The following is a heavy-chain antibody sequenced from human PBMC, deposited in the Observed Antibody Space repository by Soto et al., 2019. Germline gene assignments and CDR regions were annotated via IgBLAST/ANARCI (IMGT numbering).Heavy chain of an antibody. J-gene: IGHJ6*02. Sequence: PGECXRLAWSSAVFTFIAFCMGWVRHAPGKGLEWVAVISYDGSHQYYGDSVKGRFTISRDNSKNTLYLQMNRLRPEDTAVYYCEKDTGGGYKSFFYGIELWGQGTTVTVSS. CDR3: EKDTGGGYKSFFYGIEL. V-gene: IGHV3-30*18. D-gene: IGHD2-8*02. CDR1: VFTFIAFC. CDR2: ISYDGSHQ.